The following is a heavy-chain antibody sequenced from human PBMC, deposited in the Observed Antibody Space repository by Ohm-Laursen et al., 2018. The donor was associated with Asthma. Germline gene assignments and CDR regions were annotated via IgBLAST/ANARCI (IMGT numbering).Heavy chain of an antibody. CDR2: ISSSSSYI. CDR3: ATPLGDDAFDI. Sequence: SLRLSCAALGFTFSSYSMNWVRQAPGKGLEWVSSISSSSSYIYYADSVKGRFTISRDNAKNSLYLQMNSLRAEDTAVYYCATPLGDDAFDIWGQGTMVTVSS. CDR1: GFTFSSYS. V-gene: IGHV3-21*01. D-gene: IGHD3-16*01. J-gene: IGHJ3*02.